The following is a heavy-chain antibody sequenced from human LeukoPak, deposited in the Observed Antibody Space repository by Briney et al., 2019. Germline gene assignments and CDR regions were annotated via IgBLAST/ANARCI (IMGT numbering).Heavy chain of an antibody. CDR1: GFTFSRYG. CDR2: ISGSGGST. Sequence: GGSLRLSCAASGFTFSRYGLSWVRQAPGKGLEWVSAISGSGGSTYYADSVKGRFSGGSTYYADSVKGRFTISRDNSKNTLYLQMNNLRAEDTAVYYCAKGGWLVQEDWFDPWGQGTLVTVSS. D-gene: IGHD6-19*01. CDR3: AKGGWLVQEDWFDP. J-gene: IGHJ5*02. V-gene: IGHV3-23*01.